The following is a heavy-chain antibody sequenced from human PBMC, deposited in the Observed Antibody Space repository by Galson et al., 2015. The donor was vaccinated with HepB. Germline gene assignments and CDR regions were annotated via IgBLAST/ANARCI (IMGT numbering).Heavy chain of an antibody. CDR1: GFTFSSYA. D-gene: IGHD6-13*01. Sequence: SLRLSCAASGFTFSSYAMSWVRQAPGKGLEWVSAISGSGGSTYYADSVKGRFTISRDNSKNTLYLQMNSLRAEDTAVYYCANGGIAAASSFPGNWFDPWGQGTLVTVSS. CDR2: ISGSGGST. CDR3: ANGGIAAASSFPGNWFDP. J-gene: IGHJ5*02. V-gene: IGHV3-23*01.